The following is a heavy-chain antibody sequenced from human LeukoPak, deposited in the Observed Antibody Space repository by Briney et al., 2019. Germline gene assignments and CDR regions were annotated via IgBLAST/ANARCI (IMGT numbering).Heavy chain of an antibody. V-gene: IGHV4-59*13. CDR3: ARVVVNYDAFDI. Sequence: PSATLSLTCTVSGGSISSYYWSWIRQPPGKGLEWIGYIYYSGSTNYNPSLKSRVTISVDTSKNQFSLKLSSVTAADTAVYYCARVVVNYDAFDIWGQGTMVTVSS. D-gene: IGHD3-22*01. CDR1: GGSISSYY. CDR2: IYYSGST. J-gene: IGHJ3*02.